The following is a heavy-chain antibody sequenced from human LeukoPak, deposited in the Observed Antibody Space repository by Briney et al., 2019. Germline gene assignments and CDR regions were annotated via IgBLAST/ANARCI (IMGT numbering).Heavy chain of an antibody. V-gene: IGHV6-1*01. CDR1: GDSVSSNSAA. D-gene: IGHD6-13*01. CDR3: ARVQQLGQGFHY. Sequence: SQTLSLTCAISGDSVSSNSAAWNWIRQSPSRGLEWLGRTYYRSKWYNDYALSVKSRISINPDTSKDQFSLQLNSVTPEDTAVYYCARVQQLGQGFHYWGLGTLVTVSA. CDR2: TYYRSKWYN. J-gene: IGHJ4*02.